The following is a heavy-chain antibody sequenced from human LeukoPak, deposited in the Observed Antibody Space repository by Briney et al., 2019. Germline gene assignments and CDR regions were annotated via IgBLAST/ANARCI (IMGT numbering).Heavy chain of an antibody. CDR1: GFTFSDYY. D-gene: IGHD5-24*01. J-gene: IGHJ3*02. CDR2: ISSSGSTI. V-gene: IGHV3-11*01. Sequence: NPGGSLRLSCAASGFTFSDYYMSWIRQAPGKGLEWVSYISSSGSTIYYADSVKGRFTISRDNAKNSLYLQMNSLRAEDTAVYYCARDRGRFSEMATKARAAFDIWGQGTMVTVSS. CDR3: ARDRGRFSEMATKARAAFDI.